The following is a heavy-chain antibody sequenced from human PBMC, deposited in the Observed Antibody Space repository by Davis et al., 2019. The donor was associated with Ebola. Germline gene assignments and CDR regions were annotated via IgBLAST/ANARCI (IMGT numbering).Heavy chain of an antibody. J-gene: IGHJ5*02. CDR2: ISHTGST. CDR3: ARGRYSPRVAVGVYAKFDP. D-gene: IGHD1-26*01. CDR1: GGSFSSYY. Sequence: MPSETLSLTCAINGGSFSSYYWSWIRQTAGRGLEWIGDISHTGSTTHSPSLKGRVTMSLDTSKNQFFLKVTSVSAADTAVYYCARGRYSPRVAVGVYAKFDPWGQGTPVTVSS. V-gene: IGHV4-34*01.